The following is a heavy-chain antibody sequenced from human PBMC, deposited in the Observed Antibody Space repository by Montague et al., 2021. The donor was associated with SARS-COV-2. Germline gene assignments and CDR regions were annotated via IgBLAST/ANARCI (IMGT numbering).Heavy chain of an antibody. Sequence: SETLSLTCTRPGGWNSSSGYYWGRIRHPPDNRLEWIGSIYYSGSTYYNPSLKSRVTISVDTSKNQFSLKLSSVTAADTAVSYCARFPTSYYYDSKAAPATPDAFDIWGQGKMVTVSS. CDR2: IYYSGST. D-gene: IGHD3-22*01. V-gene: IGHV4-39*01. CDR1: GGWNSSSGYY. CDR3: ARFPTSYYYDSKAAPATPDAFDI. J-gene: IGHJ3*02.